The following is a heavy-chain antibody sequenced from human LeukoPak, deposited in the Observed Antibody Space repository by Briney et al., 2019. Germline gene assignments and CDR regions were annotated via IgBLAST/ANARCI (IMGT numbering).Heavy chain of an antibody. CDR3: ATDYCSGGSCYSGYYYYYMDV. V-gene: IGHV3-23*01. D-gene: IGHD2-15*01. CDR1: GFTFRSYA. Sequence: GGSLRLSCAASGFTFRSYAMSGVRQAPGKGLQWVSAISGSGGSTYYADSVKGRFTISRDNSKNTLYLQMNSLRAEDTAVYYCATDYCSGGSCYSGYYYYYMDVWGKGTTVTVSS. J-gene: IGHJ6*03. CDR2: ISGSGGST.